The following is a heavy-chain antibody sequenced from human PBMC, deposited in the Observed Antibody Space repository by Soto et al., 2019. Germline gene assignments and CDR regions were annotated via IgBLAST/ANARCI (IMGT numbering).Heavy chain of an antibody. Sequence: GASVKVSCKASGYTFTGYYMHWVRQAPGQGLEWMGWINPNSGGTNYAQKFQGRVTMTRDTSISTAYMELSRLRSDDTAVYYCARDGSAYYYDSSGYYYVYWGQGTRVTVSS. CDR3: ARDGSAYYYDSSGYYYVY. CDR2: INPNSGGT. J-gene: IGHJ4*02. V-gene: IGHV1-2*02. CDR1: GYTFTGYY. D-gene: IGHD3-22*01.